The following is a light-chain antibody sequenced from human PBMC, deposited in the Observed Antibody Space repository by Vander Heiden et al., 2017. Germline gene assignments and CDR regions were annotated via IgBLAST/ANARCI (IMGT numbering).Light chain of an antibody. J-gene: IGKJ4*01. V-gene: IGKV1-8*01. CDR3: QQYYSYPRV. CDR1: QGSRRH. CDR2: AAS. Sequence: AIWRTQYPSSRSGATGDRVTIRSRARQGSRRHLAWYQQKPGKAPKLLIYAASTVQRGVPSRFSGSRSGTDFTLTVSCLQSEDFATYYCQQYYSYPRVFGGGTKVEIE.